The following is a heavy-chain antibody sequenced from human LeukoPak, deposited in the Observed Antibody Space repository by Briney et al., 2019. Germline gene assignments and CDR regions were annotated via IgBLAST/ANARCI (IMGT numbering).Heavy chain of an antibody. V-gene: IGHV4-4*07. CDR3: ARTSRDGYNYYFDY. J-gene: IGHJ4*02. CDR2: IYTSGST. Sequence: SETLSLTCTVSGGSISSYYWDWLRQPAGKGLQWIGHIYTSGSTNYNPSLKSRVTMSVDTSKNQFSLKLSSVTAADTAVYYCARTSRDGYNYYFDYWGQGTLVTVSS. CDR1: GGSISSYY. D-gene: IGHD5-24*01.